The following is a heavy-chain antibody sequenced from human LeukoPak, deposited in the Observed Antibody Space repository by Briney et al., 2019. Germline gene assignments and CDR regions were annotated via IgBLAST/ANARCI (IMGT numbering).Heavy chain of an antibody. J-gene: IGHJ3*02. Sequence: ASVKVSCKASGYTFTSYGIRWVRQAPGQGLEWMGWISAYNGNTNYAQKLQGRVTMTTDTSTSTAYMELRSLRSDDTAVYYCARDKDIVVVPAAQDAFDIWGQGTMVTVSS. CDR3: ARDKDIVVVPAAQDAFDI. CDR1: GYTFTSYG. D-gene: IGHD2-2*01. V-gene: IGHV1-18*01. CDR2: ISAYNGNT.